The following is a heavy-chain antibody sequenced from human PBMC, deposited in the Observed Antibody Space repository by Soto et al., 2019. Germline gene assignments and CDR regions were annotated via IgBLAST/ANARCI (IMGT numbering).Heavy chain of an antibody. J-gene: IGHJ3*01. CDR2: ISGSTATI. Sequence: EVQLLESGGGLVQPGGSLRLSCTASGFSFSSYAMSWVRQAPGKGLEWVSVISGSTATIHYADSVKGRFTISRDNSKNTLYLQINSLRAEDTAVYYCAKGRKGYHDSNGSPWTFEVWGQGTMVTVSP. D-gene: IGHD3-22*01. V-gene: IGHV3-23*01. CDR3: AKGRKGYHDSNGSPWTFEV. CDR1: GFSFSSYA.